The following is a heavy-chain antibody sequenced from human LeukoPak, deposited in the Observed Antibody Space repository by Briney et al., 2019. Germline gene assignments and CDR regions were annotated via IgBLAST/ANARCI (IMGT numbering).Heavy chain of an antibody. J-gene: IGHJ6*03. D-gene: IGHD6-6*01. V-gene: IGHV3-73*01. CDR1: GFTFSGSA. CDR2: IRSKANSYVT. CDR3: TSVTSSWSDKTYYYYMDV. Sequence: PGGSLRLSCAASGFTFSGSAMHWVRQASGKGLEWVGRIRSKANSYVTAYAASVKGRFTISIDDSKNTAYLQMNSLKTEDTAVYYCTSVTSSWSDKTYYYYMDVWGKGTTVTVSS.